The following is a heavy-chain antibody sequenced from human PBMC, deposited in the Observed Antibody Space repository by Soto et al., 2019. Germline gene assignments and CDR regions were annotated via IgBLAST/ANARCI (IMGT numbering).Heavy chain of an antibody. D-gene: IGHD3-22*01. CDR1: GYTFTSYY. CDR2: INPSGGST. Sequence: QVQLVQSGAEVKKPGASVKVSCKASGYTFTSYYMHWVRQAPGQGLEWMGIINPSGGSTSYAQKFQDRVTMTRDTSTSTVYRELSSLRSEDTAVYYCARDYYDSSGYYYYDYWGQGTLVTVSS. CDR3: ARDYYDSSGYYYYDY. J-gene: IGHJ4*02. V-gene: IGHV1-46*03.